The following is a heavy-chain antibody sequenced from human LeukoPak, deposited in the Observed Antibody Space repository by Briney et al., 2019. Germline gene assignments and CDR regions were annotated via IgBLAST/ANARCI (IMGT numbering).Heavy chain of an antibody. CDR1: GXTFSSYW. CDR3: ARDKYLHGTTYYPRFDY. V-gene: IGHV3-7*04. Sequence: GGSLRLSCAASGXTFSSYWMSWVRQAPGKGREWVGNIKQDGGEKYYVASVKGRFTISRDKARTSLYRQMTSRCGEDAAVYCCARDKYLHGTTYYPRFDYWGQGILVTVSS. CDR2: IKQDGGEK. J-gene: IGHJ4*02. D-gene: IGHD2/OR15-2a*01.